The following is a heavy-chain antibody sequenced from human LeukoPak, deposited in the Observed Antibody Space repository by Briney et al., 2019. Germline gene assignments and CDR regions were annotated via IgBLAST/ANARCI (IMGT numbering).Heavy chain of an antibody. V-gene: IGHV3-33*08. J-gene: IGHJ3*02. D-gene: IGHD3-22*01. Sequence: PGGSLRLSCAASGFTFSSYAMSWVRQAPGKGLEWVAVIWYDGSNKYYADSVKGRFTISRDNSKNSLYLQMNSLRAEDTAVYYCAREEYYYDSSGYYVTAFDIWGQGTMVTVSS. CDR3: AREEYYYDSSGYYVTAFDI. CDR1: GFTFSSYA. CDR2: IWYDGSNK.